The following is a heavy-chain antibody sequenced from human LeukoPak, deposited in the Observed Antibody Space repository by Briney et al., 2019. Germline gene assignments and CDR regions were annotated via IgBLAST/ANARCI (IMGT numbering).Heavy chain of an antibody. Sequence: WVSYISSSGSTIYYADSVKGRFTISRDNAKNSLYLQMNSLRAEDTAVYYCARRGWLGYCSSTSCPRWFDPWGQGTLVTVSS. V-gene: IGHV3-48*03. D-gene: IGHD2-2*01. J-gene: IGHJ5*02. CDR2: ISSSGSTI. CDR3: ARRGWLGYCSSTSCPRWFDP.